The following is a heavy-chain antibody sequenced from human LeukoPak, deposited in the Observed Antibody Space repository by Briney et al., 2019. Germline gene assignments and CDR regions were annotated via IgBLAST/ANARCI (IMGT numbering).Heavy chain of an antibody. J-gene: IGHJ4*02. D-gene: IGHD3-22*01. V-gene: IGHV4-39*01. Sequence: SETLSLTCTVSGGSISSSSYYWGWIRQPPGKGLEWIGSIYYSGSTYYNPSLKSRVTISVDTSKNQFSLKLSSLTAADTAVYYCARGDEVSSGLRGIYMDYWGQGTLVTVSS. CDR2: IYYSGST. CDR3: ARGDEVSSGLRGIYMDY. CDR1: GGSISSSSYY.